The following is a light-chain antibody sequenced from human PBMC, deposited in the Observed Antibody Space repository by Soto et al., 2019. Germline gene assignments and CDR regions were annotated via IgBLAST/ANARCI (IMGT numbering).Light chain of an antibody. V-gene: IGKV3D-15*01. CDR3: QQSYSTRWT. CDR2: DAS. CDR1: QTVSSN. J-gene: IGKJ1*01. Sequence: EIVMTQSPDALSVSPGEGATLSCRASQTVSSNLAWYQQKPGQAPRLLIYDASNRATGIPARFSGSGSGTDFTLTISSLQPEDFATYYCQQSYSTRWTFGQGTKVDIK.